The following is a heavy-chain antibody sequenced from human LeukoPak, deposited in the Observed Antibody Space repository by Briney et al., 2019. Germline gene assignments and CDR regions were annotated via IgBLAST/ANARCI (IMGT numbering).Heavy chain of an antibody. V-gene: IGHV4-59*08. Sequence: SETLSLTCTVSGGSISSYYWSWIRQSPGEGLEWIGYIYVTGTRYNPYLQSRVTISVDRSRNQFFLKMSSVTAADTAVYYCARHIGGGIEDMDVWGKGTKVIVSS. CDR3: ARHIGGGIEDMDV. J-gene: IGHJ6*03. CDR1: GGSISSYY. CDR2: IYVTGT. D-gene: IGHD3-16*02.